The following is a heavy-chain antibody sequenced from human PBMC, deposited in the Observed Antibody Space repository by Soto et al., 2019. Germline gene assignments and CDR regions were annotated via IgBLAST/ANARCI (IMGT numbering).Heavy chain of an antibody. CDR2: ISGSGGST. Sequence: GGSLRLSCAASGFTFSSYAVSWVRQAPGKGLEWVSTISGSGGSTYYADSVKGRFTISRDNSKNTLYLQMNSLRAEDTAVYYCAKDQYYDTNGYYFDNWGQGTMVTVSS. D-gene: IGHD3-22*01. CDR1: GFTFSSYA. CDR3: AKDQYYDTNGYYFDN. J-gene: IGHJ4*02. V-gene: IGHV3-23*01.